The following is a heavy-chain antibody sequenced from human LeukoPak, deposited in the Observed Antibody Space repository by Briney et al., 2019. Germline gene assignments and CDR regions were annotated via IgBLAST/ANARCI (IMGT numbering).Heavy chain of an antibody. D-gene: IGHD5-24*01. CDR2: ISYDGSNK. V-gene: IGHV3-30*15. J-gene: IGHJ4*02. CDR3: ARGGYNGNY. Sequence: GGSLRLSCAASGFTFSSYAMHWVRQAPGKGLEWVAVISYDGSNKYYADSVKGRFTISRDNSKNTLYLQMSSLRAEDTAVYYCARGGYNGNYWGQGTLVTVSS. CDR1: GFTFSSYA.